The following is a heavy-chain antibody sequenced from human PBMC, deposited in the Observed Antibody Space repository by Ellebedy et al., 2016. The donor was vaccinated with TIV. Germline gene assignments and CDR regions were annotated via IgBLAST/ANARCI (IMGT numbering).Heavy chain of an antibody. V-gene: IGHV4-39*01. D-gene: IGHD2-21*02. CDR2: IYYSGRA. CDR1: GGSISSSSYY. J-gene: IGHJ2*01. CDR3: ARHRNIVVVTGHWYFDL. Sequence: MPSETLSPTCTVSGGSISSSSYYWGWIRQPPGKGLEWIGSIYYSGRAYYNPSLKSRVTISVDTSKNQFSLKLNSVTAAETAVFYCARHRNIVVVTGHWYFDLWGRGTLVTVSS.